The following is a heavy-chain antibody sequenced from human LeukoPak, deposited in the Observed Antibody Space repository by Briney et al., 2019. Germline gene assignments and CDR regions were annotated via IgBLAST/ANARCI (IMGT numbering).Heavy chain of an antibody. D-gene: IGHD3-10*01. CDR2: ISAYNGNT. CDR3: ARRRVWFGSPYYFDY. Sequence: ASVKVSCKASGYTFTSYGISWVRQAPGQGLEWMGWISAYNGNTNYAQKLQGRVTMTTDTSTSTAYMELRSLRSDDTAVYYCARRRVWFGSPYYFDYWGQGTLVTVSS. V-gene: IGHV1-18*01. J-gene: IGHJ4*02. CDR1: GYTFTSYG.